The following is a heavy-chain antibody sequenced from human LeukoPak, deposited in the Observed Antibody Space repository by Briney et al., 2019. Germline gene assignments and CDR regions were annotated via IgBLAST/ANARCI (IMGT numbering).Heavy chain of an antibody. CDR3: AREYYYGSGSYYYYYYYMDV. CDR2: ISGSGGIT. J-gene: IGHJ6*03. CDR1: GFTFSTYG. D-gene: IGHD3-10*01. Sequence: GGTLRLSCVASGFTFSTYGMTWVRQAPGKGLEWVSAISGSGGITYYADSVKGRFTISRDNSKNSLYLQMNSLRAEDTAVYYCAREYYYGSGSYYYYYYYMDVWGKGTTVTISS. V-gene: IGHV3-23*01.